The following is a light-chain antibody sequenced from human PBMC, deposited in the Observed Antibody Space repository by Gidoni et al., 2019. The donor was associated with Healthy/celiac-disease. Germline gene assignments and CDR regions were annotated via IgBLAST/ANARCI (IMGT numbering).Light chain of an antibody. CDR1: SSDVGAYNY. CDR3: SSYTSSSTHVV. CDR2: DVS. Sequence: QSALTQPASVSGSPGQSITISCTGTSSDVGAYNYVSWYQQHPGKAPKLMIYDVSNRPSGVSNRFSGSKSVNTASLTSSGLQAEDEADYYCSSYTSSSTHVVFGGGTTLTAL. J-gene: IGLJ2*01. V-gene: IGLV2-14*03.